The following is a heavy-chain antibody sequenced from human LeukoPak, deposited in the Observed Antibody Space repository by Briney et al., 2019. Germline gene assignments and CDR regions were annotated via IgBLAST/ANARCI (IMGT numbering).Heavy chain of an antibody. CDR2: ISWNSGSI. D-gene: IGHD1-26*01. Sequence: PGGSLRLSCAASGFTFDDYAMPWVRQAPGKGLEWVSGISWNSGSIGYADSVKGRFTISRDNAKNSLYLQMNSLRAEDTALYYCAKSRGGSYSPFDYWGQGTLVTVSS. J-gene: IGHJ4*02. CDR3: AKSRGGSYSPFDY. V-gene: IGHV3-9*01. CDR1: GFTFDDYA.